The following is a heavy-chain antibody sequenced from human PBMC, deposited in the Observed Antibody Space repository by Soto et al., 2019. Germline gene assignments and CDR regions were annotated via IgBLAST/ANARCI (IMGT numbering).Heavy chain of an antibody. CDR3: ARAENWYYYYGMDV. CDR1: GGYISSGGYY. CDR2: IYYSGST. Sequence: SETLSLTCTVSGGYISSGGYYWSWIRQHPGKGQEWIGSIYYSGSTNYNPSLKSRVTISVDTSKNQFSLKLSSVTAADTAVYYCARAENWYYYYGMDVWGQGTTVTVSS. J-gene: IGHJ6*02. V-gene: IGHV4-31*03.